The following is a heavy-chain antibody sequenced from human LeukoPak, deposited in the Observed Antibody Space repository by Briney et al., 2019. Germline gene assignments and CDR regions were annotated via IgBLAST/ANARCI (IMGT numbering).Heavy chain of an antibody. J-gene: IGHJ4*02. CDR3: AREGGYSGYDSFDY. CDR1: GFTFSSYG. V-gene: IGHV3-33*01. Sequence: GRSLRLSCAASGFTFSSYGMHWVRQAPGKGLEWVAVIWYDGSNKYYADSVKGRFNISRDNSKNTLYLQMNSLRAEDTAVYYCAREGGYSGYDSFDYWGQGTLVTVSS. CDR2: IWYDGSNK. D-gene: IGHD5-12*01.